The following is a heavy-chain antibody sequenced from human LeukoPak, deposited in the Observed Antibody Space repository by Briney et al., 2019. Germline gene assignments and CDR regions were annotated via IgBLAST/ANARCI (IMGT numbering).Heavy chain of an antibody. Sequence: ASVKVSCKASGYTFTSYYMHWVRQAPGQGLEWMGIINPSGGSTSYARKFQGRVTMTRDMSTSTVYMELSSLRSEDTAVYYCARDLGGSWSLDVWGKGTTVTVSS. J-gene: IGHJ6*04. V-gene: IGHV1-46*01. CDR1: GYTFTSYY. D-gene: IGHD6-13*01. CDR2: INPSGGST. CDR3: ARDLGGSWSLDV.